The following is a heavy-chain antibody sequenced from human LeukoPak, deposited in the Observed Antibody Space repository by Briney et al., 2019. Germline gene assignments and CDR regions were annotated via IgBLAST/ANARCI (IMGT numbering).Heavy chain of an antibody. CDR2: ISVYNGNT. V-gene: IGHV1-18*01. Sequence: ASVKVSCKASGYTFTSYGISWVRQAPGQGLEWMGWISVYNGNTNYAQKLQGRVTMTTDTSTSTAYMELSSLRSEDTAVYYCATTPDIDYGELYWGQGTLVTVSS. CDR3: ATTPDIDYGELY. CDR1: GYTFTSYG. J-gene: IGHJ4*02. D-gene: IGHD4-17*01.